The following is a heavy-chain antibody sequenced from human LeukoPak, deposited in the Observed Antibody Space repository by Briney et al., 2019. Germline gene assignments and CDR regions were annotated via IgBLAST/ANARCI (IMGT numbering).Heavy chain of an antibody. CDR1: GFTVSSNY. CDR2: ISSSGSTM. V-gene: IGHV3-11*01. D-gene: IGHD5-18*01. Sequence: GGSLRLSCAASGFTVSSNYMSWIRQAPGKGLEWVSYISSSGSTMYYTDSVKGRFTISGDNAKDSLYLQMNSLRAEDTAVYYCARDHKGYSYGYRRGYSDYYYMDVWGKGTTVTVSS. CDR3: ARDHKGYSYGYRRGYSDYYYMDV. J-gene: IGHJ6*03.